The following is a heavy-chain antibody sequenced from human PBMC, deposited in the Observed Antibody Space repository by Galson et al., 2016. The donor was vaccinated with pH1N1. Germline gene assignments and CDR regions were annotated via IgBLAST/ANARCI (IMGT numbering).Heavy chain of an antibody. V-gene: IGHV5-51*03. CDR2: IYPGDSDT. Sequence: QSGAEVKQPGESLKISCKASGYSFSNYWIAWVRQMPGKGLEWMGTIYPGDSDTKYSPSFQGQVTISADKSITTAYLQLSSLKASDTALYYCAKDHGGSYYVPDAFDFWGQGTMVTVSS. CDR3: AKDHGGSYYVPDAFDF. CDR1: GYSFSNYW. D-gene: IGHD1-26*01. J-gene: IGHJ3*01.